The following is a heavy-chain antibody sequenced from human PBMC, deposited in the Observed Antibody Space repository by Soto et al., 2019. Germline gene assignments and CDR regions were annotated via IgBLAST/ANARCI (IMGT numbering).Heavy chain of an antibody. D-gene: IGHD5-18*01. CDR1: GGTFSSYA. V-gene: IGHV1-69*13. J-gene: IGHJ4*02. CDR3: ARSGYSYGHTTWAVAFDY. CDR2: IIPIFGTA. Sequence: SVKVSCKASGGTFSSYAISWVRQAPGQGLEWMGGIIPIFGTANYAQKFQGRVTITADESTSTAYMELSSLRSEDTAVYYCARSGYSYGHTTWAVAFDYWRQGTLVTVSS.